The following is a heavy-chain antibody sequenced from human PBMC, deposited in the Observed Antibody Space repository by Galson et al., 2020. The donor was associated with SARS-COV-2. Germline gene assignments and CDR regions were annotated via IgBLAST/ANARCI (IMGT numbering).Heavy chain of an antibody. Sequence: GGSLRLSCAASGFTFENHAMHWVRQAPGKGLEWVAHILYDGSNKYYVDSVKGRFTISRDNSENTLYLQMNNLRAEDTAVYYCARDGQSSSGWAFDYWGQGTLVTVSS. CDR2: ILYDGSNK. CDR1: GFTFENHA. CDR3: ARDGQSSSGWAFDY. J-gene: IGHJ4*02. V-gene: IGHV3-33*01. D-gene: IGHD6-19*01.